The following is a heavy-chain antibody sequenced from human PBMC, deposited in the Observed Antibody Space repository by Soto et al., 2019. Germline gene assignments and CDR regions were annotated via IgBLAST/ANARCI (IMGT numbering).Heavy chain of an antibody. J-gene: IGHJ4*02. CDR1: GGSFSGYY. CDR2: INHSGST. Sequence: SETLSLTCAVYGGSFSGYYWSWIRQPPGKGLEWIGEINHSGSTNYNPSLKSRVTISVDTSKNQFSLKLSSVTAADTAVYYCARSNYYGSGIQPGWGQGTLVTVSS. V-gene: IGHV4-34*01. CDR3: ARSNYYGSGIQPG. D-gene: IGHD3-10*01.